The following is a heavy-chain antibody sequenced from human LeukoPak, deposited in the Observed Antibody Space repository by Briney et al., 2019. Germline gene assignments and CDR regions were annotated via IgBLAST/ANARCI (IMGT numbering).Heavy chain of an antibody. Sequence: GGSLRLSCAASGFTLSSYGMHWVRQAPGKGLEWVAVISYDGSNKYYADSVKGRFTISRDNSKNTLYLQMNSLRAEDTAVYYCAAGYFDYWGQGTLVTVSS. V-gene: IGHV3-30*03. D-gene: IGHD3-10*01. CDR2: ISYDGSNK. CDR3: AAGYFDY. J-gene: IGHJ4*02. CDR1: GFTLSSYG.